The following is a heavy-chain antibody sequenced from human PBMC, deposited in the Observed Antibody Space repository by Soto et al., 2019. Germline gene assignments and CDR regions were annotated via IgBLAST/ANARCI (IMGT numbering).Heavy chain of an antibody. J-gene: IGHJ3*02. CDR1: GYPVTAYY. CDR3: ARGGGVGVAGSAAFDM. V-gene: IGHV1-2*02. Sequence: QLHLVQSGAVVKKPGASVTVSCSASGYPVTAYYMHWVRQAPGRGLEWMGGINPATGAAKYTQTFQGRVTMTRETATSTVFMELSGLKSEETAGFYCARGGGVGVAGSAAFDMWGQGTLVTVSS. CDR2: INPATGAA. D-gene: IGHD3-3*01.